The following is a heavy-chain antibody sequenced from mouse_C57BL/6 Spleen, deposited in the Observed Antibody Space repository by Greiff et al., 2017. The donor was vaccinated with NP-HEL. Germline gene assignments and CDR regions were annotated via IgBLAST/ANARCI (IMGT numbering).Heavy chain of an antibody. Sequence: QVQLKQPGAELVRPGSSVKLSCKASGYTFTSYWMHWVKQRPIQGLEWIGNIDPSDSETHYNQKFKDKATLTVDKSSSTAYMQLSSLTSEDSAVYYCARESYDDAMYYWGQGTSVTVSS. J-gene: IGHJ4*01. CDR3: ARESYDDAMYY. CDR1: GYTFTSYW. CDR2: IDPSDSET. V-gene: IGHV1-52*01. D-gene: IGHD2-12*01.